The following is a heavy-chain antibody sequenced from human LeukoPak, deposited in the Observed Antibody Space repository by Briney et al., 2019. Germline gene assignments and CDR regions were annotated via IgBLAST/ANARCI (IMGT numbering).Heavy chain of an antibody. CDR3: AKKCADVYNNSWCPAAFDI. Sequence: PGGSLRLSCAASGFTFNYYGMSWVRQAPGKGLEWVSGISGNGGSTYYADSVKGRFAISRDNSKKTLYLQMNSLRAEDTAIYYCAKKCADVYNNSWCPAAFDIWGQGTMVTVSS. V-gene: IGHV3-23*01. CDR1: GFTFNYYG. CDR2: ISGNGGST. D-gene: IGHD6-19*01. J-gene: IGHJ3*02.